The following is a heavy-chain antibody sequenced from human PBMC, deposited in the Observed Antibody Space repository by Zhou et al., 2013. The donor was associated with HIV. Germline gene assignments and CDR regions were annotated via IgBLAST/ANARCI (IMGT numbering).Heavy chain of an antibody. J-gene: IGHJ6*02. CDR1: GYTFTSYE. D-gene: IGHD3-16*01. V-gene: IGHV1-8*02. Sequence: QVKLVQSGSEMKKPGASVKVSCKASGYTFTSYEINWVRQATGQGLEWMGWMNPNSGNTGFAQKFQGRVTMTRNTSISTAYMELSSLKSEDTAMYYCAREFMKTFGVLTPLVAYYYYGMDVWGQGTTVTVSS. CDR3: AREFMKTFGVLTPLVAYYYYGMDV. CDR2: MNPNSGNT.